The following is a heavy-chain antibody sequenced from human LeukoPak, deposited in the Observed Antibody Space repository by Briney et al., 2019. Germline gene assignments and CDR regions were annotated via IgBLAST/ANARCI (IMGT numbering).Heavy chain of an antibody. J-gene: IGHJ6*03. V-gene: IGHV3-30*04. CDR2: ISYDGSNK. D-gene: IGHD3-22*01. Sequence: GGSLRLSCAASGFTFSSYAMHWVRQAPGKGLEWVAVISYDGSNKYYADSVKGRFTISRDNSKNTLYLQMNSLRAEDTAVYYCARIYDSSGYYYYYYMDVWGKGTTVTISS. CDR1: GFTFSSYA. CDR3: ARIYDSSGYYYYYYMDV.